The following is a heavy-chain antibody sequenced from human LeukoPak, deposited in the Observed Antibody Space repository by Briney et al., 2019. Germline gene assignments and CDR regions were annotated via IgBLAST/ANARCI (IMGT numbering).Heavy chain of an antibody. J-gene: IGHJ6*02. D-gene: IGHD6-19*01. Sequence: PGGSLRLSCAASGFTVSSNYMSWVRQAPGKGLEWVSVIYSGGSTYYADSVKGRFTISRHNSKNTLCLQMNSLRAEDTAVYYCARDRSAVAGTSYYYGMDVWGQGTTVTVSS. V-gene: IGHV3-53*04. CDR2: IYSGGST. CDR3: ARDRSAVAGTSYYYGMDV. CDR1: GFTVSSNY.